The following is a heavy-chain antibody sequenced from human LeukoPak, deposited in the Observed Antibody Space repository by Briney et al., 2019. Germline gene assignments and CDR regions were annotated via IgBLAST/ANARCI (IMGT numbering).Heavy chain of an antibody. CDR2: IGTSSTTI. Sequence: PGGSLRLSCAASGFSFRSYTMNWVRQPPRKGLEWVSNIGTSSTTIYYADSVKGRFTISRDNAKNSLYLQMNSLRSEDTAVYYCARPPPGCSSTSCYWVYWGQGTLVTVSS. J-gene: IGHJ4*02. D-gene: IGHD2-2*01. V-gene: IGHV3-48*01. CDR3: ARPPPGCSSTSCYWVY. CDR1: GFSFRSYT.